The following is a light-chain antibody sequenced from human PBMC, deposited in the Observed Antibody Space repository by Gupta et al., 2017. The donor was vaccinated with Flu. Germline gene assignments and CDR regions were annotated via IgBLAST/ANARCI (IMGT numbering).Light chain of an antibody. V-gene: IGKV2-30*01. J-gene: IGKJ1*01. Sequence: VNRGQACAIDGRSSQSRVYSDGNNYLDWFQKRPGQSPGRLIYQASHRESGVPDGFSGSGSGTDFTLKIRRGEAEDVGVYYCRQGERWPWAFGQGTKVEIK. CDR3: RQGERWPWA. CDR1: QSRVYSDGNNY. CDR2: QAS.